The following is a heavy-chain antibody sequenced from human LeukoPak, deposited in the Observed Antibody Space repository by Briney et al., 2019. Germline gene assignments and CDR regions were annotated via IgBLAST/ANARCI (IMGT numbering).Heavy chain of an antibody. V-gene: IGHV3-7*03. CDR1: GFSFSGYW. CDR3: ARRGSTDY. Sequence: GGSLRLSCAASGFSFSGYWMTWVRQAPGKGLEWVANIKEDGSEKYYADFVKGRFTISRDNAKNSLDLQMNSLKAEDTAVYYCARRGSTDYWGQGTLVTVSS. CDR2: IKEDGSEK. D-gene: IGHD2/OR15-2a*01. J-gene: IGHJ4*02.